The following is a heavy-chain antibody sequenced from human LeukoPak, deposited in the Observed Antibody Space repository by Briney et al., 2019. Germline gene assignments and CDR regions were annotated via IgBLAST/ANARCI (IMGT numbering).Heavy chain of an antibody. CDR2: IYYSGST. J-gene: IGHJ4*02. D-gene: IGHD3-10*01. Sequence: SETLSLTCTVSGGSISSYYWSWIRQPPGKGLEWIGYIYYSGSTNYNPSLKSRVTISVDTSKNQFSLKLSSVTAADTAVYYCARSSDHYGSDQLDYWGQGTLVTVSS. CDR3: ARSSDHYGSDQLDY. V-gene: IGHV4-59*08. CDR1: GGSISSYY.